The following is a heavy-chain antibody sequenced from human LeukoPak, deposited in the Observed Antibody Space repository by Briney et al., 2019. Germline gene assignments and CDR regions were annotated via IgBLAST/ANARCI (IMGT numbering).Heavy chain of an antibody. CDR1: GYSFTSYW. V-gene: IGHV5-51*01. CDR3: ARPVDQQWLDFDY. J-gene: IGHJ4*02. CDR2: IYPGDSDT. Sequence: GESLKISCKGSGYSFTSYWIGWVRQLPGKGLEWMGIIYPGDSDTRYSPSFQGQVTISADKSISTAYLQWSSLKASDTAMYYCARPVDQQWLDFDYWGQGTLVTVSS. D-gene: IGHD6-19*01.